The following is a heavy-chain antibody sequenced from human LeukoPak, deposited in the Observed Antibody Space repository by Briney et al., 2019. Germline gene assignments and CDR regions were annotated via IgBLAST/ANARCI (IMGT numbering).Heavy chain of an antibody. J-gene: IGHJ4*02. CDR1: GGSISSSSYY. CDR2: IYYSGST. V-gene: IGHV4-39*01. CDR3: ARHTRRPSGYSSGWRPRGAFVDY. Sequence: KPSETLSLTCTVSGGSISSSSYYWGWIRQPPGKGLEWIGSIYYSGSTYYNPSLKSRVTISVDTSKNQFSLKLSSVTAADTAVYYCARHTRRPSGYSSGWRPRGAFVDYWGQGTLVTVSS. D-gene: IGHD6-19*01.